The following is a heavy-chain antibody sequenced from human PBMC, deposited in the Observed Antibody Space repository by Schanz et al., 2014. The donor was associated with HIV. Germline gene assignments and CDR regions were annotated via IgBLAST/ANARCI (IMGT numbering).Heavy chain of an antibody. J-gene: IGHJ4*02. CDR3: AKADEIRDFDWYHPPFDS. Sequence: QVQVVESGGGVVQPGRSLTLSCATTGFPLRDYGMHWVRQAAGKGLEWLAFISYNGNEKDYGDSVKGRFNISRDNSKNTLYLQMNSLRPEDTAVYYCAKADEIRDFDWYHPPFDSWGQGTLVTVSS. D-gene: IGHD3-9*01. CDR1: GFPLRDYG. CDR2: ISYNGNEK. V-gene: IGHV3-30*18.